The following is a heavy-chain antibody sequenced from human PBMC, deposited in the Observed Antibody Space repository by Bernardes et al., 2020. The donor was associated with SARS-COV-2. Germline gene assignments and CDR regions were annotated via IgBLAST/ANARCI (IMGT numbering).Heavy chain of an antibody. CDR3: AKTPPSTVTTEPYFFDH. CDR2: ISSDGDNK. Sequence: GGSLRLSCSASGFTFSSYSMHWVRQAPGKGLEYVSGISSDGDNKQYADSVKGRFSISRDNSKNTLYLQMNSLRAEDTAVYFCAKTPPSTVTTEPYFFDHWGQGTLVTVSS. J-gene: IGHJ4*02. CDR1: GFTFSSYS. D-gene: IGHD4-17*01. V-gene: IGHV3-64*04.